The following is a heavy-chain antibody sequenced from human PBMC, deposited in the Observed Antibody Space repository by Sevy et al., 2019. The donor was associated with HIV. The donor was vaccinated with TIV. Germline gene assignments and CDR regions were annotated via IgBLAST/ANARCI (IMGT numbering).Heavy chain of an antibody. CDR3: AKDWTTGTHDEHFDY. Sequence: GGSLRLSCAASGFTFSSYGMHWVRQAPGKGLEWVAVISYDGSNKYYADSVKGRFTISRDNSKNTLYLQMNSLRAEDTAVYYCAKDWTTGTHDEHFDYWGQGTLVTVSS. D-gene: IGHD1-1*01. CDR1: GFTFSSYG. V-gene: IGHV3-30*18. CDR2: ISYDGSNK. J-gene: IGHJ4*02.